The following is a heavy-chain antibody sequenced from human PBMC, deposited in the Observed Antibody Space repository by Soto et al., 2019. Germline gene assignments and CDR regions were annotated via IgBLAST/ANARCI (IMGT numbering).Heavy chain of an antibody. CDR3: ARQYCSGGSCYGVYYYGMDV. V-gene: IGHV4-39*01. Sequence: PSETLSLTCTVSGGSISSSSYYWGWIRQPPGKGPEWIGSIYYSGSTYYNPSLKSRVTISVDTSKNQFSLKLSSVTAADTAVYYCARQYCSGGSCYGVYYYGMDVWGQGTTVTVSS. CDR1: GGSISSSSYY. D-gene: IGHD2-15*01. CDR2: IYYSGST. J-gene: IGHJ6*02.